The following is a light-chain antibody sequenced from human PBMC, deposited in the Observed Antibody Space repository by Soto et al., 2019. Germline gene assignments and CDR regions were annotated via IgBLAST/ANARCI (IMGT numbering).Light chain of an antibody. CDR1: QTVGRH. CDR2: GAS. CDR3: QQYNSWPLIT. V-gene: IGKV3-15*01. Sequence: EIVMTQSPGTLSVSPGERATLSWRASQTVGRHLAWYQHKPGQTPRLLIFGASTRATGVPDRFSGSGSGTDFTLTISFLQSEDFAVYYCQQYNSWPLITFGPGTRLDIK. J-gene: IGKJ5*01.